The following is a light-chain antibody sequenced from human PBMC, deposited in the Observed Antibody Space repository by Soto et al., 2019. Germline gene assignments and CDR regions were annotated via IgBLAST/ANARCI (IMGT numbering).Light chain of an antibody. Sequence: QSVLTQPPSASGTPGQTVTISCSGTSSNIESNHVSWYQQLPGTAPKLLMHGNSQRPSGVPDRFSGSKSGTSASLAISGLRTEDEADYYCAAWDDSLSGVVFGGGTKLTVL. V-gene: IGLV1-47*02. CDR1: SSNIESNH. J-gene: IGLJ3*02. CDR3: AAWDDSLSGVV. CDR2: GNS.